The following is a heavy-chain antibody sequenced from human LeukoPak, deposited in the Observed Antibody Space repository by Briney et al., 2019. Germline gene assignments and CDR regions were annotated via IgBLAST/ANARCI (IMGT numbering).Heavy chain of an antibody. D-gene: IGHD2-15*01. V-gene: IGHV4-39*01. Sequence: YYSGITYYNPSLKSRVTISVDTSKNQFSLKLSSVTAADTAVYYCASTGYCSGGSCYALDYWGQGALVTVSS. CDR3: ASTGYCSGGSCYALDY. CDR2: YYSGIT. J-gene: IGHJ4*02.